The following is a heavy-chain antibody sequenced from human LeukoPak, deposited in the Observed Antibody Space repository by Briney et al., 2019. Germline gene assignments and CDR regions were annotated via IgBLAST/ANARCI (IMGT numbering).Heavy chain of an antibody. D-gene: IGHD2-2*01. V-gene: IGHV1-18*01. Sequence: ASVKVSCKASGYTFTSYGISWVRQAPGQGLEWMGWISAYNGNTNYAQKLQGRVTMTTDTSTSTAYMELRSLRSDDTAVYYCAKGVSSVVPLTRVPDYWGQGTLVTVSS. J-gene: IGHJ4*02. CDR2: ISAYNGNT. CDR3: AKGVSSVVPLTRVPDY. CDR1: GYTFTSYG.